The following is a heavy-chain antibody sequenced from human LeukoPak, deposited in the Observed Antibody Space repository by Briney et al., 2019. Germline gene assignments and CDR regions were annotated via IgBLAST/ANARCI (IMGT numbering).Heavy chain of an antibody. V-gene: IGHV1-2*02. Sequence: ASVKVSCKTSGYSENFYGITWVRQVAGQGLEWMGWINPNSGGTNYAQKFQGRVTMTRDTSISTAYMELSRLRSDDTAVYYCARAGGYSSSWYGSAFDIWGQGTMVTVSS. CDR3: ARAGGYSSSWYGSAFDI. J-gene: IGHJ3*02. CDR2: INPNSGGT. CDR1: GYSENFYG. D-gene: IGHD6-13*01.